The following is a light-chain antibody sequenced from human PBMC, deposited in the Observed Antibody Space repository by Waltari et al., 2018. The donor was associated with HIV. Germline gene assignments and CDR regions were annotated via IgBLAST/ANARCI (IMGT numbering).Light chain of an antibody. CDR1: TSYFDTFDF. V-gene: IGLV2-14*01. Sequence: HSALTQPASVSGSPGQSITISCTGPTSYFDTFDFVSWYQQSPGRAPKLIIFEVYFRPSGVSQRFSGSKSGDTASLTISALRAEDEADYFCSSYSARGFVAFGGGTKVTVL. J-gene: IGLJ3*02. CDR3: SSYSARGFVA. CDR2: EVY.